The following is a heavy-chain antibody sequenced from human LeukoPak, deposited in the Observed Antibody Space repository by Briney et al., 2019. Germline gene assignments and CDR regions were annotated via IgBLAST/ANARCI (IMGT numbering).Heavy chain of an antibody. CDR2: IYHTGST. J-gene: IGHJ4*02. CDR3: ARRGRNSSGWQDYL. D-gene: IGHD6-25*01. V-gene: IGHV4-59*01. CDR1: GGSISSYY. Sequence: SETLSLTCTVSGGSISSYYWSWIRQPPGKGLEWIANIYHTGSTNYNPSLSGRVTISIDTAKNQFSLKLTSVTAADTAVYDRARRGRNSSGWQDYLWGQGTLVTVSS.